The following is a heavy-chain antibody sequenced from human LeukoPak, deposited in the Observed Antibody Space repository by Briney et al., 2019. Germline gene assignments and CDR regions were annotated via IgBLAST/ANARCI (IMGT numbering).Heavy chain of an antibody. J-gene: IGHJ4*02. Sequence: ASVKVSCKASGYSFTAYYIHWVRQAPGQGLEWMGWINPNSGGTNYAQKFQGRVTMTRDTPISTAYMELSRLRSDDTAVYYCARRMGNYYFDYWGQGTLVTVSS. CDR2: INPNSGGT. CDR3: ARRMGNYYFDY. CDR1: GYSFTAYY. D-gene: IGHD1-7*01. V-gene: IGHV1-2*02.